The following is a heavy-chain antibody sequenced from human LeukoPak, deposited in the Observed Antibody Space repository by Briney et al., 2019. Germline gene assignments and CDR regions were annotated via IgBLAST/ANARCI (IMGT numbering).Heavy chain of an antibody. CDR3: ARDYGDYVLFFDY. CDR1: GGTFSSYA. CDR2: IIPIFGTA. D-gene: IGHD4-17*01. J-gene: IGHJ4*02. Sequence: GASVKVSCKASGGTFSSYAISWVRQAPGQGLEWMGGIIPIFGTANYAQKFQGRVTITADESTSTAYMELSSLRSDDTAVYYCARDYGDYVLFFDYWGQGTLVTVSS. V-gene: IGHV1-69*13.